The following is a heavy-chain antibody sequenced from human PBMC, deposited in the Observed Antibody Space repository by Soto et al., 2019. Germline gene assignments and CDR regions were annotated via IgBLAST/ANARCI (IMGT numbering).Heavy chain of an antibody. Sequence: PGGSLRLSCAASGFIFSNYWMNWVRQAPGQGLEWVANIKQDGSEKYYVDSVKGRFTISRDNAKNSLYLQMTTLRAEDTAVYYCARDFHVPGPPPALGYWGQGTLVTVSS. D-gene: IGHD3-10*02. CDR3: ARDFHVPGPPPALGY. CDR1: GFIFSNYW. V-gene: IGHV3-7*04. J-gene: IGHJ4*02. CDR2: IKQDGSEK.